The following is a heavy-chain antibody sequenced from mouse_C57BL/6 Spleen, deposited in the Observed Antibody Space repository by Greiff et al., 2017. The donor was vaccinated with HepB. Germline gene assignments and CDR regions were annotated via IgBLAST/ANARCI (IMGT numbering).Heavy chain of an antibody. D-gene: IGHD1-1*01. Sequence: SGAELVKPGASVKLSCTASGFNIKDYYMHWVKQRTEQGLEWIGRIDPEDGDTKYAPKFQGKATITADTSSNTAYLQLSSLTSEDNAVYYCARRDYGSRLHYYAMDYWGQGTSVTVSS. CDR1: GFNIKDYY. CDR3: ARRDYGSRLHYYAMDY. V-gene: IGHV14-2*01. CDR2: IDPEDGDT. J-gene: IGHJ4*01.